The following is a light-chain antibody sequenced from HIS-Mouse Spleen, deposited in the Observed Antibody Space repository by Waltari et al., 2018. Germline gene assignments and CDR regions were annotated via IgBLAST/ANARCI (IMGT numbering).Light chain of an antibody. J-gene: IGLJ2*01. Sequence: QSALTPPPSASGSPGPSVTISCTGTSSDVGGYNYLSWYQQHPGKAPKLMIYEVSKRPSGVPDRFSGSKSGNTASLTVSGLQAEDEADYYCSSYAGSNNLWVFGGGTKLTVL. CDR3: SSYAGSNNLWV. V-gene: IGLV2-8*01. CDR2: EVS. CDR1: SSDVGGYNY.